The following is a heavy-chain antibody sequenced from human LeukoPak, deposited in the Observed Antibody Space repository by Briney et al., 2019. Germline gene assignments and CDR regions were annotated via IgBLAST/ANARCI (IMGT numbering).Heavy chain of an antibody. CDR1: GFTFSSYS. CDR2: ISSSSSYI. J-gene: IGHJ2*01. CDR3: ASLILSSVATATTGDFDL. D-gene: IGHD4-17*01. Sequence: PGGSLRLSCAASGFTFSSYSMNWVRQAPGKGLGWVSSISSSSSYIYYADSVKGRFTISRDNAKNSLYLQMNSLRADDTAIYYCASLILSSVATATTGDFDLWGRGTLVTVSS. V-gene: IGHV3-21*01.